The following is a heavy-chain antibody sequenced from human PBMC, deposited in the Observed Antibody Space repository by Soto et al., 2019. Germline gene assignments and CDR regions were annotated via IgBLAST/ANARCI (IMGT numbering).Heavy chain of an antibody. J-gene: IGHJ1*01. D-gene: IGHD3-22*01. V-gene: IGHV4-31*03. CDR3: ARGGYYYDSSGYSEYFQH. Sequence: PSETLSLTCTVSGGSISSGGYYWSWIRQHPGKGLEWIGYIYYSGSTYYNPSLKSRVTISVDTSKNQFSLKLSSVTAADTAVYYCARGGYYYDSSGYSEYFQHWGQGTPVTVSS. CDR2: IYYSGST. CDR1: GGSISSGGYY.